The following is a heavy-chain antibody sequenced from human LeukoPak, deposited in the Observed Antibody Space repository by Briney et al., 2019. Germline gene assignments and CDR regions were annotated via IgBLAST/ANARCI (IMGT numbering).Heavy chain of an antibody. CDR3: ARDLSGIQLWPMYYFDY. Sequence: GGSLRLSCAASGFTFSNHGMHWVRQAPGKGLEWVANIKQDGSEKYYVDSVKGRFTISRDNAKNSLYLQMNSLRAEDTAVYYCARDLSGIQLWPMYYFDYWGQGTPVTVSS. CDR2: IKQDGSEK. J-gene: IGHJ4*02. CDR1: GFTFSNHG. D-gene: IGHD5-18*01. V-gene: IGHV3-7*01.